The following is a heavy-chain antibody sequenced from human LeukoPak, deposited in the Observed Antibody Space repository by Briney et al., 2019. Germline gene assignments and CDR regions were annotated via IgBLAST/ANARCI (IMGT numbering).Heavy chain of an antibody. D-gene: IGHD3-16*01. Sequence: GGSLRLSCAASGFTFDDYAMHWVRQAPGKGLEWVSLISGDGGSTYYADSVKGRFTISRDNSKNSLYLQMNSLRTEDTALYYCEKLCSMAAPPFEDAFDIWGQGTMVTVSS. CDR2: ISGDGGST. J-gene: IGHJ3*02. CDR1: GFTFDDYA. CDR3: EKLCSMAAPPFEDAFDI. V-gene: IGHV3-43*02.